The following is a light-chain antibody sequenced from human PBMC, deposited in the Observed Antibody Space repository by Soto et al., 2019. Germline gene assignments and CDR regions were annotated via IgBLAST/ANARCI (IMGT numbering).Light chain of an antibody. J-gene: IGLJ1*01. Sequence: QSALTQPPSVSGSPGQSVTISCTGTSSDVGSYNRVSWYQRPPGTAPKLMIYEVSNRPSGVPDRFSGSKSGNTASLTISGLQAEDEADYYCSSYTGTSTYVFGTGTKLTVL. V-gene: IGLV2-18*02. CDR1: SSDVGSYNR. CDR3: SSYTGTSTYV. CDR2: EVS.